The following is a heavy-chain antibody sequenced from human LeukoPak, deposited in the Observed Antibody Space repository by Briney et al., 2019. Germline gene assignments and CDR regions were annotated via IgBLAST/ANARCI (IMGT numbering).Heavy chain of an antibody. CDR1: GGSISSYY. V-gene: IGHV4-59*01. CDR3: TTGSIAYYYMDV. D-gene: IGHD3-10*01. Sequence: SETLSLTCTVSGGSISSYYWSWIRQPPGKGLEWIGYIYYSGSTNYNPSLKSRVTISVDTSKNQFSLKLSSVTAADTAVYHCTTGSIAYYYMDVWGKGTTVTISS. J-gene: IGHJ6*03. CDR2: IYYSGST.